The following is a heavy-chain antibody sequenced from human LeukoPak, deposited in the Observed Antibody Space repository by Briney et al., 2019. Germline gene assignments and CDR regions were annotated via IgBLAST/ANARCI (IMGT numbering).Heavy chain of an antibody. J-gene: IGHJ4*02. CDR1: GFTFSSSA. D-gene: IGHD1-26*01. Sequence: GESLRLSCTASGFTFSSSAMTWVRQAPGKGLEWVSAISDSGGDSIYTDSVKDRFTISRDNSKNTLYLQMNSLRAEDTAVYYCAKGGSYAPLDYWGQGTLVTVSS. V-gene: IGHV3-23*01. CDR3: AKGGSYAPLDY. CDR2: ISDSGGDS.